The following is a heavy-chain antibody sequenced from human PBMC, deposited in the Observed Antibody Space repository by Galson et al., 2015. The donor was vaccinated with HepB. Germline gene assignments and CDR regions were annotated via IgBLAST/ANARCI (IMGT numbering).Heavy chain of an antibody. Sequence: QSGAEVKKPGESLKISCKGSGYSFTSYWIGWVRQMPGKGLEWMGIIYPGDSDTRYSPSFQGQVTISADKSISTAYLQWSSLKASDTAMYYCARQYYCGSGSYYNGNWFDPWGQGTLVTVSS. D-gene: IGHD3-10*01. CDR3: ARQYYCGSGSYYNGNWFDP. J-gene: IGHJ5*02. CDR2: IYPGDSDT. CDR1: GYSFTSYW. V-gene: IGHV5-51*01.